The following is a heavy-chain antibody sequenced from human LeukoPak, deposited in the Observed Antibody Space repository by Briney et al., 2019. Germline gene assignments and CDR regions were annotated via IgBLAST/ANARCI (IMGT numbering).Heavy chain of an antibody. V-gene: IGHV3-23*01. CDR2: ISGSGGST. J-gene: IGHJ4*02. CDR1: GFTFSSYA. CDR3: AKRASGYYFDY. D-gene: IGHD3-10*01. Sequence: GGSRRLSCAASGFTFSSYAMSWARQAPGKGLEWVSAISGSGGSTYHADSVKGRFTISRDNSKNTLYLQMNSLRAEDTAVYYCAKRASGYYFDYWGQGILVTVSS.